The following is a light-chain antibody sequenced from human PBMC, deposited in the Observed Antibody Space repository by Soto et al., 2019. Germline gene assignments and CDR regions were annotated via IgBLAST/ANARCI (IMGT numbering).Light chain of an antibody. V-gene: IGKV4-1*01. CDR3: QQYYSSPQA. CDR2: WAS. Sequence: DNVMTHSPDSLSMSLHSPAXLHYKASQSXXDNSDNRNYLAWYQQKSGQPPRLIMYWASSRNSGVPDRFSGSGSGTDFILTISSLQAEDAAVYFCQQYYSSPQAFGQGTKVDIK. CDR1: QSXXDNSDNRNY. J-gene: IGKJ1*01.